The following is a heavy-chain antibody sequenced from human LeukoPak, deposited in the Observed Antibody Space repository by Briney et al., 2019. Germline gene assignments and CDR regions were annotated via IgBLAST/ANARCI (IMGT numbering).Heavy chain of an antibody. V-gene: IGHV3-23*01. J-gene: IGHJ4*02. Sequence: GGSLRLSCAASGFTFSSYAMTWVRQAPGKRLEWVSAISDSGRSTYYADSVKGRFTISRDVSKSTLYLQMNSLRAEDTALYYCAKGQRWELPLDFWGQGTLVTVSS. CDR3: AKGQRWELPLDF. CDR2: ISDSGRST. CDR1: GFTFSSYA. D-gene: IGHD2-15*01.